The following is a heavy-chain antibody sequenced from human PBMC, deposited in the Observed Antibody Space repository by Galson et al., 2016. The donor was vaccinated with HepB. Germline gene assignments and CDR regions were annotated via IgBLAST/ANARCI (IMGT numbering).Heavy chain of an antibody. J-gene: IGHJ4*02. D-gene: IGHD1-7*01. CDR2: INSDGIST. V-gene: IGHV3-74*01. CDR3: ARDNRPLQLPFDY. Sequence: SLRLSCAASGFTFSSYWMHWVRQAPGKGLVWVSRINSDGISTSYADSVKGRFTISRDNAKNTLYLHMNSLRAEDTAVYYCARDNRPLQLPFDYWGQGTLVTVSS. CDR1: GFTFSSYW.